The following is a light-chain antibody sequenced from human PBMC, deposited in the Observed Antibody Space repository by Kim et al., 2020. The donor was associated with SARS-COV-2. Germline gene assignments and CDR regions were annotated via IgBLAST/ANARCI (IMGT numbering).Light chain of an antibody. CDR3: QAWDSSTYV. CDR2: QDS. V-gene: IGLV3-1*01. CDR1: KLGDKY. J-gene: IGLJ1*01. Sequence: SYELTQPPSVSVSPGQTASITCPGDKLGDKYACWYQQKPGQSPVLVIYQDSKRPSGIPERFSGSNSGNTATLTISGTQAMAEADYYCQAWDSSTYVFGTG.